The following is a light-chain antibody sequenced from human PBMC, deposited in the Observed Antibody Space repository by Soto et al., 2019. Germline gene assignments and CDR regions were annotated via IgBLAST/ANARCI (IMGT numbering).Light chain of an antibody. CDR2: DVT. Sequence: QSVLTQPASVSGSPGQSITISCTGTSSDVGGYNFVPWYQQHPDKAPKLMIYDVTNRPSGVSNRFSGSKSGNTASLTISGLQAEDEADYYCSSYTSISTYVFGTGTKVT. V-gene: IGLV2-14*01. CDR3: SSYTSISTYV. CDR1: SSDVGGYNF. J-gene: IGLJ1*01.